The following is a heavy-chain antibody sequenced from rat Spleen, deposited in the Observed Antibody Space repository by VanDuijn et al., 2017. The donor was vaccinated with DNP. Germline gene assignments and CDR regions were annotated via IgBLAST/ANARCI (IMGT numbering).Heavy chain of an antibody. V-gene: IGHV3-1*01. CDR3: ARWTRYFDY. D-gene: IGHD1-7*01. CDR1: GYSITSNY. Sequence: EVQLQESGSGLVKPSQSLSLTCSVTGYSITSNYWGWIRKFPGNKMEYIGHISYSGSTNYNPSLKSRLSITRDTSKNHFLLHLNSVTTEDTATYYCARWTRYFDYWGQGIMVTVAS. CDR2: ISYSGST. J-gene: IGHJ2*01.